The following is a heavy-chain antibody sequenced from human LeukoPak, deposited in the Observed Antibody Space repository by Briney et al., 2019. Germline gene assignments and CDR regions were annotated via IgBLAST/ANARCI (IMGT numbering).Heavy chain of an antibody. D-gene: IGHD3-3*01. J-gene: IGHJ4*02. V-gene: IGHV3-23*01. CDR1: GFTFSSYA. Sequence: GGSLRLSCAASGFTFSSYAMSWVRQAPGKGLEWVSAISGSGGSTYYADSVKGRFAISRDNSKNTLYLQMNSLRAEDTAVYYCAKAQGYDFWSGYSLVDYWGQGTLVTVSS. CDR2: ISGSGGST. CDR3: AKAQGYDFWSGYSLVDY.